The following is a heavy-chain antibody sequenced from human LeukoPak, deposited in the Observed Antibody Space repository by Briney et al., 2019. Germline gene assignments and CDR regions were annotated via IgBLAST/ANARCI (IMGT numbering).Heavy chain of an antibody. Sequence: PSETLSLTCTVSGGSISNYYWSWIRQPPGKGLEWIGYVYYSGSTNYNPSLRSRATISVDTSRNQFSLKLTSVTAADTAVYYCARRDYSSYYFDYWGQGSLVTVSS. CDR2: VYYSGST. CDR1: GGSISNYY. V-gene: IGHV4-59*08. CDR3: ARRDYSSYYFDY. D-gene: IGHD3-10*01. J-gene: IGHJ4*02.